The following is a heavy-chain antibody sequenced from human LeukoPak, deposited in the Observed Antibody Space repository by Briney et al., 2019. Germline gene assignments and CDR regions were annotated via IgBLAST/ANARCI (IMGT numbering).Heavy chain of an antibody. CDR1: GGSISSGGYS. D-gene: IGHD3-10*01. V-gene: IGHV4-30-4*07. CDR3: AREWFGDQRPEGDYYYMDV. CDR2: IYYSGST. J-gene: IGHJ6*03. Sequence: PSETLSLTCAVSGGSISSGGYSWSWIRQPPGKGLEWIGYIYYSGSTYYNPSLKSRVTISVDTSKNQFSLKLSSVTAADTAVYYCAREWFGDQRPEGDYYYMDVWGKGTTVTVSS.